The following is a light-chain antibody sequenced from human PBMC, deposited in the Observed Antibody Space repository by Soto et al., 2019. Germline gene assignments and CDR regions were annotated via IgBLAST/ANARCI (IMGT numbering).Light chain of an antibody. CDR3: QQSYNTPYT. CDR1: QSISRY. Sequence: DLQMTQSPSSLSASVGDRVTITCRASQSISRYSNWYQQKPGKAPKLLIYAASSLQSGVPSRFSGSGSGTDFTLTISSLQPEDFATYYCQQSYNTPYTFGQGTKLEIK. CDR2: AAS. V-gene: IGKV1-39*01. J-gene: IGKJ2*01.